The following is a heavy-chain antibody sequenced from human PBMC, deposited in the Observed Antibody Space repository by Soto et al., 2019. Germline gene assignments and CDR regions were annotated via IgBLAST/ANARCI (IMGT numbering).Heavy chain of an antibody. V-gene: IGHV3-33*01. CDR3: ARDLDFDNDNRSRDFDYYGMDV. J-gene: IGHJ6*02. D-gene: IGHD3-3*01. Sequence: GGSLRLSCAASGFTFSSYGMHWVRQAPGKGLEWVAVIWYEEGNKYYADSVKGRFTISRDNSKNTLYLQMNSLRAEDRAVYYCARDLDFDNDNRSRDFDYYGMDVGGHGTRATVSS. CDR2: IWYEEGNK. CDR1: GFTFSSYG.